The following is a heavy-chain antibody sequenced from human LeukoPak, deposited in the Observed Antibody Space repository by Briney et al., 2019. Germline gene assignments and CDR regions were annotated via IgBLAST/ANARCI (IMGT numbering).Heavy chain of an antibody. CDR2: IYYSGST. D-gene: IGHD4-11*01. V-gene: IGHV4-39*01. J-gene: IGHJ4*02. CDR1: GGSISSSSYY. Sequence: SETLSLTCTVSGGSISSSSYYWGWIHQPPGKGLEWIGSIYYSGSTYYNPSLKSRVTISVDTSKNQFSLKLSSVTAADTAVYYCASDDYNNYVGGPFDYWGQGTPVTVSS. CDR3: ASDDYNNYVGGPFDY.